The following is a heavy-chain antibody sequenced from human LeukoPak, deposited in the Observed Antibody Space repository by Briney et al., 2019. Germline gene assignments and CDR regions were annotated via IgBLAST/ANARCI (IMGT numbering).Heavy chain of an antibody. D-gene: IGHD1-26*01. CDR1: GGSISSSNYY. CDR2: IYYSGST. V-gene: IGHV4-39*01. J-gene: IGHJ4*02. CDR3: ARNASDSGTSYFDY. Sequence: SETLSLTCTVSGGSISSSNYYWGWLRQPPGKGLEWIGSIYYSGSTSYNPSLKSRVTISVDTSKNQFSLKLDSVTAADTAVYYCARNASDSGTSYFDYWGQGTLVTVSS.